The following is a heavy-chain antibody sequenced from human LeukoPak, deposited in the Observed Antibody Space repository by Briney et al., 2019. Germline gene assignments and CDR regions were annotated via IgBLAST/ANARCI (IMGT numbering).Heavy chain of an antibody. D-gene: IGHD3-22*01. J-gene: IGHJ4*02. CDR1: GGSISSYY. V-gene: IGHV4-59*01. CDR3: AMINYYDSSGLIY. CDR2: IYYSGST. Sequence: PSGTLSLTCTVSGGSISSYYWSWIRQPPGKGLEWIGYIYYSGSTNYNPSLKSRVTISVDTSKNQFSLKLSSVTAADTAVYYCAMINYYDSSGLIYWGQGTLVTVSS.